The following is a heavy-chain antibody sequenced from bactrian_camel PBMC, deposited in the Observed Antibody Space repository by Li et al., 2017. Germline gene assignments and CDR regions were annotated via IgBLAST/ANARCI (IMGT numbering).Heavy chain of an antibody. Sequence: VQLVESGGGLVQPGGSLRLSCAASGFNFRVFGMSWVRKAPGQGLEWVSAMHGAGGSTYYGASVLGRFTAARDVAKNTLSLELNSLKPEDTAVYYCVRGGKYSDYVGPWGFGYWGQGTQVTVS. D-gene: IGHD4*01. V-gene: IGHV3S40*01. CDR2: MHGAGGST. J-gene: IGHJ6*01. CDR1: GFNFRVFG. CDR3: VRGGKYSDYVGPWGFGY.